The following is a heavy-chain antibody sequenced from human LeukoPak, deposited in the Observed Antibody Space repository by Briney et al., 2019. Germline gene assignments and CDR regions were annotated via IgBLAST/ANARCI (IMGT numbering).Heavy chain of an antibody. CDR2: IKQDGSEK. Sequence: ETLSLTCTVSGGSISSYYWSWIRQPPGKGLEWVANIKQDGSEKYYVDSVKGRFTISRDNAKNSLYLQMNSLRAEDTAVYYCAKGSGWLLPQYFDFWGQGTLVTVSS. J-gene: IGHJ4*02. V-gene: IGHV3-7*03. CDR1: GGSISSYY. CDR3: AKGSGWLLPQYFDF. D-gene: IGHD2-21*01.